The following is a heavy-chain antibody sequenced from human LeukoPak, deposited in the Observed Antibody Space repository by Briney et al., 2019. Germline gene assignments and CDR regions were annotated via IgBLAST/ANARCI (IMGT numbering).Heavy chain of an antibody. CDR3: AKAFYYYGSGSYDY. D-gene: IGHD3-10*01. V-gene: IGHV3-23*01. J-gene: IGHJ4*02. CDR2: ISGSGGST. CDR1: GFTFSSYA. Sequence: GGSLRLSCAASGFTFSSYAMSWVRQAPGKGLEWVSAISGSGGSTYYADSVKGRFTISRDNSKDTLYLQMNSLRAEDTAVYYCAKAFYYYGSGSYDYWGQGTLVTVSS.